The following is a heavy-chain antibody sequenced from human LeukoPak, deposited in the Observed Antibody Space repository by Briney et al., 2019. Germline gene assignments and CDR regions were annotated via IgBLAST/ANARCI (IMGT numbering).Heavy chain of an antibody. V-gene: IGHV4-39*01. Sequence: SETLSLTCTVSGGSISSSSYYWGWIRQPPGQGLEWIGSIYYSGSTYYNPSLKSRVTISVDTSKNQFSLKLSSVTAADTAVYYCARPQLGSFDYWGQGTLVTVSS. CDR1: GGSISSSSYY. D-gene: IGHD1-1*01. CDR2: IYYSGST. CDR3: ARPQLGSFDY. J-gene: IGHJ4*02.